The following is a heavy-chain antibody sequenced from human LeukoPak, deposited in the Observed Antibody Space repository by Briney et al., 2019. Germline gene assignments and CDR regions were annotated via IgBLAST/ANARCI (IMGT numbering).Heavy chain of an antibody. CDR2: IRYDGSNK. V-gene: IGHV3-30*02. CDR3: ARTPQVGGYYYYYYMDV. D-gene: IGHD3-16*01. Sequence: GGSLRLSCAASGFTFSSYGMHWVRQAPGKGLEWVAFIRYDGSNKYYADSVKGRFTISRDNSKNTLYLQMDSLRAEDTAVYYCARTPQVGGYYYYYYMDVWGKGTTVTV. CDR1: GFTFSSYG. J-gene: IGHJ6*03.